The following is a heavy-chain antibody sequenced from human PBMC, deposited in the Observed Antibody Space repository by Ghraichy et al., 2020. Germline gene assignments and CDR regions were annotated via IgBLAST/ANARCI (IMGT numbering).Heavy chain of an antibody. CDR2: IITIFGTP. D-gene: IGHD2-2*01. Sequence: SVKVSCKASGGTFSTYAISWVRQAPGQGLEWMGAIITIFGTPNYAQNFQGRVTITADESTSTASMELSSLRSEDPAVYYCAREGSTYGLDVWGQGTTVTVSS. CDR1: GGTFSTYA. V-gene: IGHV1-69*13. J-gene: IGHJ6*02. CDR3: AREGSTYGLDV.